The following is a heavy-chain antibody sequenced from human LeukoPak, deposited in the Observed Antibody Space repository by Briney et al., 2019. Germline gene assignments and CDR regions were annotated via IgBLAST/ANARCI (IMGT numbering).Heavy chain of an antibody. V-gene: IGHV4-59*04. CDR3: ARRDDSSGYHKIFDY. Sequence: PSETLSLTCTVSGGSIGSHYWTWIRQTPGKGLEWIGNIYYGENTYYNPSLKSRVTISIDTSKNQFYLKLSSLTAADTAVYYCARRDDSSGYHKIFDYWGPGTLVTASS. J-gene: IGHJ4*02. D-gene: IGHD3-22*01. CDR2: IYYGENT. CDR1: GGSIGSHY.